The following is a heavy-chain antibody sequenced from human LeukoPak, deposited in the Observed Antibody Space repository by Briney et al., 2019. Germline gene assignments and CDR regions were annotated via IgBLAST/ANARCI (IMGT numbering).Heavy chain of an antibody. CDR3: AREGDYYDSSGSYYYFDY. V-gene: IGHV1-2*02. J-gene: IGHJ4*02. CDR1: GYTFTGYY. D-gene: IGHD3-22*01. Sequence: ASVNVSCKSSGYTFTGYYMHWVRKAPGQGLEWMGWINPNSGGTNYAQKFQGRVTMTRDTSISTAYMELSRLRSDDTAVYYCAREGDYYDSSGSYYYFDYWGQGTLVTVSS. CDR2: INPNSGGT.